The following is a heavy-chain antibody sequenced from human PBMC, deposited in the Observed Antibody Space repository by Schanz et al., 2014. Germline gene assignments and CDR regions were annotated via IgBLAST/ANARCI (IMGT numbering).Heavy chain of an antibody. CDR1: GFTLTSYA. V-gene: IGHV3-23*04. J-gene: IGHJ6*02. Sequence: EVQVVESGGGLVQPGGSLRLSCEASGFTLTSYALTWVRQAPGKGLEWVAGISGSGGSTDYADSVKGRFIIPRDKSKNTLYQQMNSLRAEDTAVYYCAKIRYDSSGYYLPYYGMDVWGQGTTVIVSS. CDR2: ISGSGGST. CDR3: AKIRYDSSGYYLPYYGMDV. D-gene: IGHD3-22*01.